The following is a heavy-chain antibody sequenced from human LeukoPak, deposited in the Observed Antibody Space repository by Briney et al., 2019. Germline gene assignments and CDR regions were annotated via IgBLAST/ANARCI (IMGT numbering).Heavy chain of an antibody. CDR3: ARALWFGEFFTGMDV. CDR1: GFTFSSYS. CDR2: ISSSSSYI. J-gene: IGHJ6*02. V-gene: IGHV3-21*01. D-gene: IGHD3-10*01. Sequence: KPGGSLRLSCAASGFTFSSYSMNWVRQAPGKGLEWVSSISSSSSYIYYADSVKGRFTISRDNAKNSLYLQMNSLRAEDTAVYYCARALWFGEFFTGMDVWGQGTTVTVSS.